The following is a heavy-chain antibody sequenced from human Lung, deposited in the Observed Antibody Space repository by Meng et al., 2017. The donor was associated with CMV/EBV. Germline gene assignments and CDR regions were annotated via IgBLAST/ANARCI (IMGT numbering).Heavy chain of an antibody. V-gene: IGHV4-59*01. D-gene: IGHD3-10*01. CDR1: GGSISSYY. Sequence: SETLSLTCSVSGGSISSYYWSWIRQPPGKGLEWIGYSGSTNYNPSLQSRVTISVDTSKNQFSLKLSSVTAADTAVYYCARGGRFSAAWGQGKLV. J-gene: IGHJ5*02. CDR2: SGST. CDR3: ARGGRFSAA.